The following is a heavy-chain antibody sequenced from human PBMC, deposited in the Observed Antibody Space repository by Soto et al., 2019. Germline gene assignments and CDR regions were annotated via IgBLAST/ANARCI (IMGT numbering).Heavy chain of an antibody. CDR2: IHYSGST. CDR3: ARARYQLLHPYYYGMDV. J-gene: IGHJ6*02. D-gene: IGHD2-2*01. V-gene: IGHV4-59*01. Sequence: QVQLQESGPGLVKPSETLSLTCTVSGGSISSYYWSWIRQSPGKGLEWIGYIHYSGSTKSNPSLRRRVTRSVDTSRNPVSLKLSSVTAADSAVYFCARARYQLLHPYYYGMDVWGQGTTVTVSS. CDR1: GGSISSYY.